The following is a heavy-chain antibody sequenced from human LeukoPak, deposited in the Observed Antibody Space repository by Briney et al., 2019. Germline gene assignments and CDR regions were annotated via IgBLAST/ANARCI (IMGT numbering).Heavy chain of an antibody. Sequence: GGSLRLSCAASGFTFSSYAMSWVRQAPGKGLEWVSAISGSGGSTYYADSVKGRFTISRDNSKNSLYLQMNSLRAEDTAVYYCARRKASGYDSVDYWGQGTLVTVSS. J-gene: IGHJ4*02. D-gene: IGHD5-12*01. CDR3: ARRKASGYDSVDY. CDR1: GFTFSSYA. CDR2: ISGSGGST. V-gene: IGHV3-23*01.